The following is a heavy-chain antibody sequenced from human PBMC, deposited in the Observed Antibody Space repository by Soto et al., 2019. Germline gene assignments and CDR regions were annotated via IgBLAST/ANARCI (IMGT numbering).Heavy chain of an antibody. V-gene: IGHV1-18*04. CDR1: AYTLDSFG. D-gene: IGHD3-3*01. Sequence: ASVKVSCKTFAYTLDSFGITWMRQAPVQGLEWMGSVSADNGNTNYAQKFQDRVIMTTDTSTNTAYMERRSLRSDDTAGYYCGSDPPLDLPGFLGNWFDSWSQGTRVTVSS. CDR2: VSADNGNT. CDR3: GSDPPLDLPGFLGNWFDS. J-gene: IGHJ5*01.